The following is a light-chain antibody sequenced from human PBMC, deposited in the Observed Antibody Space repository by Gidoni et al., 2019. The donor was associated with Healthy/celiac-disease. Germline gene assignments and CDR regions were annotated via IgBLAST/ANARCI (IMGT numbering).Light chain of an antibody. V-gene: IGKV4-1*01. CDR3: QQYYSTPLT. CDR2: WAS. J-gene: IGKJ1*01. CDR1: QSVLYSSNNKNY. Sequence: DIVMTQSPDSLAVSLGERATINCKSSQSVLYSSNNKNYLAWYQQKPGQPPKLLIYWASTRESGVPDRFSGSGSGTDFTLTISGLQAEDVAVYYCQQYYSTPLTFGQGTKVEIK.